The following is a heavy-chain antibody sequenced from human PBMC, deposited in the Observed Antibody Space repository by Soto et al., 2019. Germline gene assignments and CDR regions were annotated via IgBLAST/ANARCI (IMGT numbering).Heavy chain of an antibody. J-gene: IGHJ5*02. D-gene: IGHD3-10*01. CDR1: GYSFIDYY. CDR3: TKKAGGPFHFDP. V-gene: IGHV1-2*02. CDR2: ISPRSGGT. Sequence: ASVKVSCKASGYSFIDYYIHWVRQAPGQGLEWMGWISPRSGGTNYAQKFRGRVTITSDTSISTAYMELTSLRSDDTAVYYCTKKAGGPFHFDPWGQGTRVTVSS.